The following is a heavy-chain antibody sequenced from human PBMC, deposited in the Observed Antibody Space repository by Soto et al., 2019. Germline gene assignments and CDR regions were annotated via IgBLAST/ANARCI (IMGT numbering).Heavy chain of an antibody. CDR2: IIPILGIA. D-gene: IGHD3-10*01. CDR3: AREKLWFGELLRKNWFDP. J-gene: IGHJ5*02. Sequence: SGKVSCKASGGTFSSYTISCVRQAPGQGLEWMGRIIPILGIANYAQKFQGRVTITADKSTSTAYMELSSLRSEDTAVYYCAREKLWFGELLRKNWFDPWGQGTLVPVSS. V-gene: IGHV1-69*04. CDR1: GGTFSSYT.